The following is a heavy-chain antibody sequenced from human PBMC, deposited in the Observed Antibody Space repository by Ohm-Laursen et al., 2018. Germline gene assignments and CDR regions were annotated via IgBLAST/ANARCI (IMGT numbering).Heavy chain of an antibody. CDR2: IWYDGTNK. V-gene: IGHV3-33*08. D-gene: IGHD2-15*01. CDR1: GFTFSSYG. CDR3: ARDLHSRYFDV. Sequence: SLRLSCAASGFTFSSYGMHWVRQAPGKGLEWVAVIWYDGTNKYYADSLKGRFTISRDNSKNTLDLQMNSLRAEDTAVYYCARDLHSRYFDVWGRGTLVTVSS. J-gene: IGHJ2*01.